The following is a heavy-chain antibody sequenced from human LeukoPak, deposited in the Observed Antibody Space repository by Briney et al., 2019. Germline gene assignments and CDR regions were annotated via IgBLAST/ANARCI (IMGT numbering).Heavy chain of an antibody. V-gene: IGHV1-2*02. J-gene: IGHJ4*02. CDR1: GYTFTGYY. CDR3: ATGLRQLAFDY. Sequence: ASVKVSCKASGYTFTGYYMHWVRQAPGQGLEWMGWINLNSGGTNYAQKFQGRVTMTRDTSISTAYMELSRLRSDDTAVYYCATGLRQLAFDYWGQGTLVTVSS. D-gene: IGHD6-13*01. CDR2: INLNSGGT.